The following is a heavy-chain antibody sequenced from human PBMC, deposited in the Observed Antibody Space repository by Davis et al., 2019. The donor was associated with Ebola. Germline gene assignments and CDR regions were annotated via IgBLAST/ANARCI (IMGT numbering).Heavy chain of an antibody. CDR2: LSGSGGST. J-gene: IGHJ6*02. V-gene: IGHV3-23*01. CDR1: GFTFSSSA. Sequence: PGGSLRLSCAASGFTFSSSAMSWVRQAPGKGLEWVSALSGSGGSTYYADSVKGRFTISRDNSKNTLYLQMNSLRAEDTAVYYCAKGITIFGVVSMDVWGQGTTVTVSS. D-gene: IGHD3-3*01. CDR3: AKGITIFGVVSMDV.